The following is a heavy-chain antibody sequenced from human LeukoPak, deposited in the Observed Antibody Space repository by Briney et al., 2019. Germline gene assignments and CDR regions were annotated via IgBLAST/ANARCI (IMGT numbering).Heavy chain of an antibody. V-gene: IGHV1-18*01. CDR2: ISAYNGNT. D-gene: IGHD4-11*01. J-gene: IGHJ5*02. CDR1: GYTFTSYG. Sequence: ASVKVSCKASGYTFTSYGISWVRQAPGQGLEWMGWISAYNGNTNYAQKLQGRVTMTTDTSTSTAYMELRRLRSDDTAVYYCARDLSYSNYPSDRFDPWGQGTLVTVSS. CDR3: ARDLSYSNYPSDRFDP.